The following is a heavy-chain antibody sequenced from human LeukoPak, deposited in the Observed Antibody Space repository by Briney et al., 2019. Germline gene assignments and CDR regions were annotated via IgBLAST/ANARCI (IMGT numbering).Heavy chain of an antibody. D-gene: IGHD1-26*01. CDR1: GFTFSSYS. CDR2: ISSSSSTI. Sequence: GGSLRLSCAASGFTFSSYSMNWVRQAPGKGLEWVSYISSSSSTIYYADSVKGRFTISRDNAKNSLYLQMNSLRAEGTAVYYCVREDLGVDYWGQGTLVTVSS. CDR3: VREDLGVDY. J-gene: IGHJ4*02. V-gene: IGHV3-48*04.